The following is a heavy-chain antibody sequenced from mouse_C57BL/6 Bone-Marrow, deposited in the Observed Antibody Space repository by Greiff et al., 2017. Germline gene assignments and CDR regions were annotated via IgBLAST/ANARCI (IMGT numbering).Heavy chain of an antibody. D-gene: IGHD2-4*01. V-gene: IGHV1-81*01. CDR3: ARHDYAWFAY. CDR2: IYPRSGNT. CDR1: GYTFTSYG. Sequence: VQLQQSGAELARPGASVKLSCKASGYTFTSYGISWVKQRTGQGLEWIGEIYPRSGNTYYNEKFKGKATLTADKSSSTAYMELRRLTSEDSAVYFCARHDYAWFAYWGQGTLVTVSA. J-gene: IGHJ3*01.